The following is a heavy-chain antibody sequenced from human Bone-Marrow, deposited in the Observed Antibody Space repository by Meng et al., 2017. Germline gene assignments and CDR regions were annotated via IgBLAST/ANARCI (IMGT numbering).Heavy chain of an antibody. Sequence: GESLKISCAASGFTFSSYAMSWVRQAPGKGLEWVSAISGSGGSTYYADSVKGRFTISRDNSKNTLNLQMNSLRAEDTAAYYCAKDPGYSSSWNAFDIWGQGTMVTVSS. D-gene: IGHD6-13*01. CDR2: ISGSGGST. CDR3: AKDPGYSSSWNAFDI. V-gene: IGHV3-23*01. CDR1: GFTFSSYA. J-gene: IGHJ3*02.